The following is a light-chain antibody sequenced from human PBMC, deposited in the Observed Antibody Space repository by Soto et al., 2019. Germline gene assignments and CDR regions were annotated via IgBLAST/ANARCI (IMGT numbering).Light chain of an antibody. J-gene: IGLJ1*01. CDR2: EDS. V-gene: IGLV2-23*01. CDR3: CSYAGSSTPSYV. Sequence: QSALTQPASESGSPGQSITISCTGTSSDVGSYNLVSWYQHHPGKAPKLMIYEDSQRPSGVSNRFSGSKSGNTASLTISGLQAEDEADYYCCSYAGSSTPSYVFGSGTKLTVL. CDR1: SSDVGSYNL.